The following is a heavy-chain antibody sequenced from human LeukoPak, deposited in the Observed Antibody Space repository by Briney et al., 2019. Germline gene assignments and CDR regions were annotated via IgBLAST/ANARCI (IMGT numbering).Heavy chain of an antibody. CDR3: ARVEY. Sequence: GGSLRLSCAASGFTFTNYAMSWVRQTPGKGLEWVAATVGSRPDTYHADSVKGRFTISRDNSKNTLYLQMNSLRAEDTAVYYCARVEYWGQGTLVTVSS. J-gene: IGHJ4*02. CDR1: GFTFTNYA. D-gene: IGHD1-1*01. CDR2: TVGSRPDT. V-gene: IGHV3-23*01.